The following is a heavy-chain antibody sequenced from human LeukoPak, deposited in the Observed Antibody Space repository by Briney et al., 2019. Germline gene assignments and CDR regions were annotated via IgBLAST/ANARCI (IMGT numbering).Heavy chain of an antibody. J-gene: IGHJ5*02. D-gene: IGHD3-10*01. CDR1: GYDFSNYP. CDR2: INTKTGYP. V-gene: IGHV7-4-1*02. Sequence: VASVKVSCKASGYDFSNYPINWVRQAPGQGLEWMGWINTKTGYPSYAQSFRGRFVFSLDTTDSTAHLQISSLKAEDTAVYFCARDRGVTGWFDPWGQGTLVTVSS. CDR3: ARDRGVTGWFDP.